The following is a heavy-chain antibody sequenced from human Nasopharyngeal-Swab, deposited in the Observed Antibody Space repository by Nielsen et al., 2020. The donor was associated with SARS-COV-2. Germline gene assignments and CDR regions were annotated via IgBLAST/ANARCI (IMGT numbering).Heavy chain of an antibody. Sequence: SETLSLTCSVTGDSIDRSSFYWAWIRQPQGKGLEWIGSIFYNGNTYYNPSLKSRVTITVDTSKNEFSVKLSSATAADTAVYYCARRQSSGWYGSFDYWGQGRLVTVSS. CDR1: GDSIDRSSFY. V-gene: IGHV4-39*01. D-gene: IGHD6-19*01. J-gene: IGHJ4*02. CDR3: ARRQSSGWYGSFDY. CDR2: IFYNGNT.